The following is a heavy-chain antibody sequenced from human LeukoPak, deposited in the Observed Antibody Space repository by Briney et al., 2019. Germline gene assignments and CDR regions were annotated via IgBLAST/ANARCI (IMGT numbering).Heavy chain of an antibody. Sequence: GGSLRLSCAASGFTFSSYAMSWVRQAPGKGLEWVSYISGSGSTSYADSVKGRFTVSRDNSMSTLYLQMSNLRAEDTAIYYCAKRLQRASDIWGHGTMVTVSS. CDR2: ISGSGST. CDR1: GFTFSSYA. J-gene: IGHJ3*02. V-gene: IGHV3-23*01. D-gene: IGHD5-24*01. CDR3: AKRLQRASDI.